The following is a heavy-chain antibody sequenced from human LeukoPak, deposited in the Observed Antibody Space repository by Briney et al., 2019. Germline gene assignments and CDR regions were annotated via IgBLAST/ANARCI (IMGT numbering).Heavy chain of an antibody. J-gene: IGHJ4*02. Sequence: KPSETLSLTCAVYSGSFSGYYWSWIRKPPGKGLEWIGEINHSGSTNYNPSLKSRVTISVDTSKNQFSLKLSSVTAADTAVYYCARRGTNYDSLSGYYADVYFDYWGEGTLVTVSS. V-gene: IGHV4-34*01. CDR2: INHSGST. CDR3: ARRGTNYDSLSGYYADVYFDY. D-gene: IGHD3-9*01. CDR1: SGSFSGYY.